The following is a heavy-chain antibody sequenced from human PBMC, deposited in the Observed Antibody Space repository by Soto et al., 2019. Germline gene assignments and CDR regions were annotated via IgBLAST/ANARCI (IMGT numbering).Heavy chain of an antibody. CDR2: IYYSGST. Sequence: PSETLSLTCTVSGGSISSGGYYWSWIRQHPGKGLEWIGYIYYSGSTYYNPSLKSRVAISVDTSKNQFSLKLSSVTAADTAVYYCARDDNPYGMDVWGQGTTVTVSS. D-gene: IGHD1-20*01. V-gene: IGHV4-31*03. J-gene: IGHJ6*02. CDR1: GGSISSGGYY. CDR3: ARDDNPYGMDV.